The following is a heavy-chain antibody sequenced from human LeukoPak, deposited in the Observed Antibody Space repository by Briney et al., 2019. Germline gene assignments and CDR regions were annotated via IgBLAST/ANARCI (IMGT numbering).Heavy chain of an antibody. J-gene: IGHJ6*02. CDR2: IWYDGSNK. CDR1: GFTFSSYG. V-gene: IGHV3-33*08. D-gene: IGHD6-19*01. CDR3: ARGPYSSGWTFYYYYGMDV. Sequence: GGSLRLSCAASGFTFSSYGMHWVRQAPGKGLEWVAVIWYDGSNKYYADSVKGRFTISRDNSKNTLYLQMNSLRAEDTAVYYCARGPYSSGWTFYYYYGMDVWGQGTTVTVSS.